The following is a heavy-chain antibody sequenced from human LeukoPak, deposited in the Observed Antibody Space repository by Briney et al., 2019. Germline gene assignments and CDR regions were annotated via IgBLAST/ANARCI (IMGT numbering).Heavy chain of an antibody. CDR3: ARTVTTRNGY. V-gene: IGHV1-69*04. D-gene: IGHD4-17*01. Sequence: GSSVKVSCKASGGTFSSYAISWVRQAPGQGLEWMGRIIPILGIANYAQKFQGRVTITADKSTSTAYMELSSLRSEDTAVYYRARTVTTRNGYWGQGTLVTVSS. CDR1: GGTFSSYA. J-gene: IGHJ4*02. CDR2: IIPILGIA.